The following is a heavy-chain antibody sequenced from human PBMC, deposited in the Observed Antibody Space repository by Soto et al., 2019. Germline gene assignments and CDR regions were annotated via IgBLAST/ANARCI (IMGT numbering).Heavy chain of an antibody. CDR1: GGTFSSYA. CDR2: IIPIFGTA. Sequence: SVKVSCKASGGTFSSYAISWVRQAPGQGLEWMGGIIPIFGTANYAQKFQGRVTIAADESTSTAYMELSSLRSEDTAVYYCARFPSSSWYNPHHFDYWGQGTLVTVSS. V-gene: IGHV1-69*13. J-gene: IGHJ4*02. D-gene: IGHD6-13*01. CDR3: ARFPSSSWYNPHHFDY.